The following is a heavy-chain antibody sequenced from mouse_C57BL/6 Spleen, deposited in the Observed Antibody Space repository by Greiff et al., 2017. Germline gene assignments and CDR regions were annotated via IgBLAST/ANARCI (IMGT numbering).Heavy chain of an antibody. CDR3: ASLYDYDSAWFAY. J-gene: IGHJ3*01. CDR2: ISSGGSYT. CDR1: GFTFSSYG. Sequence: EVMLVESGGDLVKPGGSLKLSCAASGFTFSSYGMSWVRQTPDKRLEWVATISSGGSYTYYPDSVKGRFTISRDNAKNALYMQMSSLKSEDTAMYYCASLYDYDSAWFAYWGQGTLVTVSA. V-gene: IGHV5-6*01. D-gene: IGHD2-4*01.